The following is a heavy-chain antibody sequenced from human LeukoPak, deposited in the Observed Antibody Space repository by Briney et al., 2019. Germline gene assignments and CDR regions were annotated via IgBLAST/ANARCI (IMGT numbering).Heavy chain of an antibody. CDR2: GSAN. Sequence: GGSLRLSCAASGFTFSSYAMNCHTGSANSYADSVKGRFTISRDNAKNSLFLQMNSLRAEDTAVYYCARDGRHYYGSGNYYSKDAFDIWGQRTMVTVSS. CDR1: GFTFSSYA. D-gene: IGHD3-10*01. CDR3: ARDGRHYYGSGNYYSKDAFDI. V-gene: IGHV3-48*03. J-gene: IGHJ3*02.